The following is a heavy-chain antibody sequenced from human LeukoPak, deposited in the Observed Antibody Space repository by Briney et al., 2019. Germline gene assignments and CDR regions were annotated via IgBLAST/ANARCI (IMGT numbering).Heavy chain of an antibody. D-gene: IGHD5-18*01. J-gene: IGHJ4*02. CDR2: ISSSSKYI. CDR3: ARVGGYSYDLDY. Sequence: GGSLRLSCAASGLTFSSYSMNWVRQAPGKGLEWVSSISSSSKYIYYGDSVKGRFTISRDNAKNSLYLQMNRLRAEDTAVYYCARVGGYSYDLDYWGQGTLVTVSS. CDR1: GLTFSSYS. V-gene: IGHV3-21*01.